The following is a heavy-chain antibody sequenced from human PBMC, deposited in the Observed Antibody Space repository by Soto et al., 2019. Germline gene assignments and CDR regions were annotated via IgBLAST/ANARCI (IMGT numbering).Heavy chain of an antibody. D-gene: IGHD3-22*01. CDR3: ARFSPPRKSYDSNPGWFDP. CDR1: GVSLNSYY. Sequence: PSETLSLTCTVSGVSLNSYYWTWIRQSPGKGLEWIGYVSSTGSTNYNPSLKSRLTMSLDTSTNEVSLSLTSVTAADAAVYFCARFSPPRKSYDSNPGWFDPWGQGIMVTVSS. V-gene: IGHV4-59*01. J-gene: IGHJ5*01. CDR2: VSSTGST.